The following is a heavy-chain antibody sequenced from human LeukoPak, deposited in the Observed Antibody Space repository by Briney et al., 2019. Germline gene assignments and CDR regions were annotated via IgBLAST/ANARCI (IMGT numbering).Heavy chain of an antibody. CDR3: VRGEHDFGEHRYNYLGMDV. Sequence: SETLSLTCAVSGGSIRSLSWWSWVRQPPGKGLEWIGEIYHSENTNYNPSLKSRVTISVDKSKNQFSLNLTSVTAADTAVYYCVRGEHDFGEHRYNYLGMDVWGQGTTVTVSS. CDR1: GGSIRSLSW. V-gene: IGHV4-4*02. D-gene: IGHD4-17*01. CDR2: IYHSENT. J-gene: IGHJ6*02.